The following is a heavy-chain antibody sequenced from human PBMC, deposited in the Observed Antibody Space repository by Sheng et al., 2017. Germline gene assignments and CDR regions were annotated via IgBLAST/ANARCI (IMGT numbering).Heavy chain of an antibody. CDR3: ASQDNIPVQTARHLDY. J-gene: IGHJ4*02. CDR2: ISTSGVSI. CDR1: GFSFSNYE. V-gene: IGHV3-48*03. D-gene: IGHD2-2*01. Sequence: EVQLVESGGGLGTAWRVPSRLSCAASGFSFSNYEMTWVRQAPGKGLEWLSYISTSGVSIFYADSVKCRFTISRDDARNSVYLQMNSLRVEDTAVYYCASQDNIPVQTARHLDYWGQGTLVTVSS.